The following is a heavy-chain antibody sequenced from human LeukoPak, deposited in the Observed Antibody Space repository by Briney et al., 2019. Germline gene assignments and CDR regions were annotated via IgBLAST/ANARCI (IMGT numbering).Heavy chain of an antibody. D-gene: IGHD3-3*01. CDR1: GFTFSSYW. V-gene: IGHV3-48*01. CDR2: ISSSSSTI. CDR3: ARDSRTIFGVLTS. J-gene: IGHJ4*02. Sequence: GGSLRLSCAASGFTFSSYWMSWVRQAPGKGLEWVSYISSSSSTIYYADSVKGRFTIFRDNAKNSLYLQMNSLRAEDTAVYYCARDSRTIFGVLTSWGQGTLVTVSS.